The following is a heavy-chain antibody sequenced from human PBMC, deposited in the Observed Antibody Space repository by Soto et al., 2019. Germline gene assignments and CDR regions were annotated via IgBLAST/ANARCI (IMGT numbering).Heavy chain of an antibody. V-gene: IGHV3-30*18. Sequence: QVQLVESGGGVVQPGRSLRLSCAASGFTFSSYGMHWVRQAPGKGLEWVAVISYDGSNKYYADSVKGRFTISRDNSKNTLYLQMNSLRAEDTAVYYCAKERGNYYDSSGFPLHYYYYYGMDVWGQGTTVTVSS. D-gene: IGHD3-22*01. CDR2: ISYDGSNK. J-gene: IGHJ6*02. CDR3: AKERGNYYDSSGFPLHYYYYYGMDV. CDR1: GFTFSSYG.